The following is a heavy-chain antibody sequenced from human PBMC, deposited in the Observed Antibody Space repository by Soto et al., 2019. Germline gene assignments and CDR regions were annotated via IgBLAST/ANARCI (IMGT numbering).Heavy chain of an antibody. Sequence: ASVKVSCKASGYTFTGYYMHWVRQAPGQGLEWVGWINPNSGGTNYAQKFQGRVTMTRDTSLSTAYMELSRLRSDDTAVYYCARDELYSNFDYWGQGTLVTVSS. CDR2: INPNSGGT. V-gene: IGHV1-2*02. CDR3: ARDELYSNFDY. D-gene: IGHD4-4*01. J-gene: IGHJ4*02. CDR1: GYTFTGYY.